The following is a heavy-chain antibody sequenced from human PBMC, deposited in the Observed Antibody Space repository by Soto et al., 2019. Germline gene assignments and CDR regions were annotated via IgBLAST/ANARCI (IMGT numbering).Heavy chain of an antibody. CDR2: INAGNGNT. D-gene: IGHD6-13*01. V-gene: IGHV1-3*01. J-gene: IGHJ6*02. Sequence: AASVKVSCKASGYTFTSYAMHWVRQAPGQRLEWMGWINAGNGNTKYSQKFQGRVTITRDTSASTAYMELSSLRSEDTAVYYCARCGISSSWYVNYYYGMDVWGQGTTVTVS. CDR3: ARCGISSSWYVNYYYGMDV. CDR1: GYTFTSYA.